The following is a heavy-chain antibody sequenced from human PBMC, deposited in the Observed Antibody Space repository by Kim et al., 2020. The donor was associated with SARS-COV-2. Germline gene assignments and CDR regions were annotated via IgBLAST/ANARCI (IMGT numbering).Heavy chain of an antibody. CDR1: GFSFDTYA. V-gene: IGHV3-23*01. D-gene: IGHD2-21*01. CDR2: ISGSGGIT. CDR3: AKDLWMNHYAGEPFDC. Sequence: GGSLRLSCVVSGFSFDTYAIHWVRQAPGKGLEWVSGISGSGGITDYADSVKGRFTISRDNSKNTVYLQMNSLRAEDTAIYFCAKDLWMNHYAGEPFDCWGQGTLVIVSS. J-gene: IGHJ4*02.